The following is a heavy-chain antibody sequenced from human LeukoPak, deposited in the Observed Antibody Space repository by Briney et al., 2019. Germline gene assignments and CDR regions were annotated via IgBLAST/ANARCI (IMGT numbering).Heavy chain of an antibody. D-gene: IGHD5-12*01. V-gene: IGHV1-18*01. CDR1: GYTFTSYG. J-gene: IGHJ4*02. CDR2: ISAYNGNT. Sequence: GASVKVSCKASGYTFTSYGISWVRQAPGQGLEWMGWISAYNGNTNYAQNLQDRVTMTTDTSTSTAYMELRSLISDDSAIYYCARTSSGHDAGVFDSWGQGTLVTVSS. CDR3: ARTSSGHDAGVFDS.